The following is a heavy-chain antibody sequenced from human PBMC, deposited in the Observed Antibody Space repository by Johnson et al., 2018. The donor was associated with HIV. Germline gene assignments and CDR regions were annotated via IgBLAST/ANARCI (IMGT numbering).Heavy chain of an antibody. CDR2: IKSKTDGGTT. CDR1: GFTFSNAW. Sequence: VQVVESGGGLVKPGGSLRLSCAASGFTFSNAWMSWVRQAPGKGLEWVGRIKSKTDGGTTDYADSVTGRFTIASDNAKNTLYLQMNSMRAEDTAVFYCASNVEGRDGYNFGDDAFDIWGQGTMVTVSS. CDR3: ASNVEGRDGYNFGDDAFDI. J-gene: IGHJ3*02. V-gene: IGHV3-15*01. D-gene: IGHD5-24*01.